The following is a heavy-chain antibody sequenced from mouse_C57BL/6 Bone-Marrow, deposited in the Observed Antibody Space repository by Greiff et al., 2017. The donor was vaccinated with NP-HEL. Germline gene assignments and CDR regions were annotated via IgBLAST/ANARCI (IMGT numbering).Heavy chain of an antibody. CDR2: IDPSDSYT. CDR3: ARSGWFAY. CDR1: GYTFTSYW. Sequence: VQLQQPGAELVMPGASVKLSCKASGYTFTSYWMHWVKQRPGQGLEWIGEIDPSDSYTNYNQKFKGKSTLTVDKSSSTAYMQLSSLTSEDSAVYYCARSGWFAYGGQGTLVTVSA. J-gene: IGHJ3*01. V-gene: IGHV1-69*01. D-gene: IGHD4-1*01.